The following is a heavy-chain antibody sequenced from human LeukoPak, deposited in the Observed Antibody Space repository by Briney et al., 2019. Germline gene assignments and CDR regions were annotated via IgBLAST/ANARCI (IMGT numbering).Heavy chain of an antibody. J-gene: IGHJ4*02. CDR2: INSDGSST. V-gene: IGHV3-74*01. CDR3: ARDYTVATDTIDY. D-gene: IGHD4-17*01. CDR1: GFTFSTYW. Sequence: PGGSLRLSCAASGFTFSTYWMHWVRQAPGKGLVWVSRINSDGSSTTYADSVKGRFTISRDNAKNTLYLQMNSLRAEDTAVYYCARDYTVATDTIDYWGQGTLVTVSS.